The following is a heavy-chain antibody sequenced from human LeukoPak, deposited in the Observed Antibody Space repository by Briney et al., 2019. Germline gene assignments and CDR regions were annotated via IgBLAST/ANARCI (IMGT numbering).Heavy chain of an antibody. Sequence: SETPSLTCTVSGGSFSSSSHYWGWVRQPPGKGLEWIGSMYYSGSTYYNASLRSRVTISVDTSRDQFSLKLSSVTAADTAVYYCARHFDRDGYKSNAFDIWGQGTMVTVSS. J-gene: IGHJ3*02. CDR3: ARHFDRDGYKSNAFDI. CDR2: MYYSGST. CDR1: GGSFSSSSHY. V-gene: IGHV4-39*01. D-gene: IGHD5-24*01.